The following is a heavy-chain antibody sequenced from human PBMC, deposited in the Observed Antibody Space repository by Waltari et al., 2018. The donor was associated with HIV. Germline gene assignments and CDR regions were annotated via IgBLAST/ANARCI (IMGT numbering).Heavy chain of an antibody. J-gene: IGHJ4*02. CDR1: GLTFSTDP. Sequence: EVQLVESGGGLVKPGGSLSLSCTASGLTFSTDPMNWVRQAPGKGLEWVSSIISGTSYIYYADSVTGRFTVSRDNAKNSLFLQMNSLRADDTAVYYCARQQLGSGALDLWGQGTLVTVSS. V-gene: IGHV3-21*02. D-gene: IGHD3-10*02. CDR3: ARQQLGSGALDL. CDR2: IISGTSYI.